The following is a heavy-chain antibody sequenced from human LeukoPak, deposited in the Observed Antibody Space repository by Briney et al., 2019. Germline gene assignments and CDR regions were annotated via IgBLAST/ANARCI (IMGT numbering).Heavy chain of an antibody. J-gene: IGHJ4*02. D-gene: IGHD6-13*01. CDR1: GFTFRLYS. CDR2: IRSSDGAI. CDR3: ARDDSYSSDY. V-gene: IGHV3-48*04. Sequence: GGSLRLSCAASGFTFRLYSMNWVRQAPGKGLEWVSYIRSSDGAIAYADSVKGRFTISRDNAKNSLYLQMNSLRAEDTAVYFCARDDSYSSDYWGQGTLVTVSS.